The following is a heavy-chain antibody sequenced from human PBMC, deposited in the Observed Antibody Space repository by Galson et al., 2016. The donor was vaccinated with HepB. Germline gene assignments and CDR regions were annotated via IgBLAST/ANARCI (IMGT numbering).Heavy chain of an antibody. CDR2: IFPGDSDT. CDR3: ARLIALRPY. V-gene: IGHV5-51*01. D-gene: IGHD6-6*01. CDR1: GYSLSSFW. Sequence: QSGAEVKKPGESLKISCEGPGYSLSSFWLVWVRQMPGKGLEWMGIIFPGDSDTRYSPSFQGLVTISADKSISTAYIQWGSLKASDTAMYYCARLIALRPYWGQGTLVIVSS. J-gene: IGHJ4*02.